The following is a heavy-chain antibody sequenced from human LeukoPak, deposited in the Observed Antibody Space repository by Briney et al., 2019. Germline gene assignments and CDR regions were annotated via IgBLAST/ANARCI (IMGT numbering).Heavy chain of an antibody. CDR2: ISWDGGST. CDR3: AENRSNSSDPDY. CDR1: GFTFDDYA. D-gene: IGHD3-22*01. J-gene: IGHJ4*02. V-gene: IGHV3-43D*03. Sequence: GGSLRLSCAASGFTFDDYAMRWVRQAPGKGLEWVSLISWDGGSTYYADSVKGRFTISIDNSKNSLYLQMNSLRAEDTALYYCAENRSNSSDPDYCGQGTLVTVSS.